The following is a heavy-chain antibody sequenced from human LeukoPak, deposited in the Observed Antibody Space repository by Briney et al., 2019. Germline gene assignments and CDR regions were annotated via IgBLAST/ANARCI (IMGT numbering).Heavy chain of an antibody. V-gene: IGHV4-39*07. CDR3: ARGRIVVVVAATPRAFDI. D-gene: IGHD2-15*01. J-gene: IGHJ3*02. CDR2: IYYSGST. CDR1: GGSISSSSYY. Sequence: SETLSLTCTVSGGSISSSSYYWGWIRQPPGKGLEWIGSIYYSGSTYYNPSLKSRVTISVDTSKNQFSLKLSSVTAADTAVYYCARGRIVVVVAATPRAFDIWGQGTMVTVSS.